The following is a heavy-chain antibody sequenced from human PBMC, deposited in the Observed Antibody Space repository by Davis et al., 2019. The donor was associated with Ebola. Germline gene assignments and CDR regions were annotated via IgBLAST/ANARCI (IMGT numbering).Heavy chain of an antibody. CDR2: ISYDGNKK. J-gene: IGHJ2*01. Sequence: PGGSLRLSCVGSGFTFSTYAMHWVRQAPGKGLEWVALISYDGNKKYYADSVKGRFTISTDTSKNTLYLQMNSLRGDDTAIYYCARTRGYVGSTWWFFGLWGRGTLVTVSS. V-gene: IGHV3-30-3*01. CDR1: GFTFSTYA. D-gene: IGHD5-12*01. CDR3: ARTRGYVGSTWWFFGL.